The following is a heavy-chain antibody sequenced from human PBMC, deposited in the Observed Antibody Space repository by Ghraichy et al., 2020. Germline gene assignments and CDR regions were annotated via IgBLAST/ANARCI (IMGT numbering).Heavy chain of an antibody. CDR2: ISSNGGST. D-gene: IGHD1-26*01. CDR3: VKDRYSGSYGNFDY. CDR1: GFTFSSYA. V-gene: IGHV3-64D*06. Sequence: GESLNISCSASGFTFSSYAMHWVRQAPGKGLEYVSAISSNGGSTYYADSVKGRFTISRDNSKNTLYLQMSRLRAEDTAVYYCVKDRYSGSYGNFDYWGQGTLVTVSS. J-gene: IGHJ4*02.